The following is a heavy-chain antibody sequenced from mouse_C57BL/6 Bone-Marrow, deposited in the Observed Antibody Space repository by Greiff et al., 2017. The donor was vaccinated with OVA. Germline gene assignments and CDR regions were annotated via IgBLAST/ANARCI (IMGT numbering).Heavy chain of an antibody. CDR3: ARDGSSYDY. J-gene: IGHJ2*01. V-gene: IGHV1-81*01. D-gene: IGHD1-1*01. Sequence: VKLQESGAELARPGASVKLSCKASGYTFTSYGISWVKQRTGQGLEWIGEIYPRSGNTYYNEKFKGKATLTADKSSSTAYMELRSLTSEVSAVYFCARDGSSYDYWGQGATLTVSS. CDR2: IYPRSGNT. CDR1: GYTFTSYG.